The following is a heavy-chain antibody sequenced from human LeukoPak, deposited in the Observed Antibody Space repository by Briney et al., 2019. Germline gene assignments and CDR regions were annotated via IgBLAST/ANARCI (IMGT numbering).Heavy chain of an antibody. CDR1: GFTVSSNY. CDR3: ARDAPIVGANLDY. V-gene: IGHV3-66*01. Sequence: GGSLRLSCAASGFTVSSNYMSWVRQAPGKGLEWVSVIYSGGSTYYADSVKGRFTISRDNSKNTLYLQMNSLRAEDTAVYYCARDAPIVGANLDYWGQGTLVTVSS. J-gene: IGHJ4*02. CDR2: IYSGGST. D-gene: IGHD1-26*01.